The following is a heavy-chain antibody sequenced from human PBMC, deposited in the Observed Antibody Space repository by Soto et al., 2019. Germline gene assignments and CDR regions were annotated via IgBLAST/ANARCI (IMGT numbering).Heavy chain of an antibody. V-gene: IGHV1-2*04. CDR2: INPNSGGT. J-gene: IGHJ4*01. Sequence: ASVKVSCKASGYTFTGYYMHWVRQAPGQGLEWKGRINPNSGGTNYAQKFQSWVTITRDTSISTANKKQSRLRSDDTAVYYCARHGDSSGYYFDYWG. D-gene: IGHD3-22*01. CDR1: GYTFTGYY. CDR3: ARHGDSSGYYFDY.